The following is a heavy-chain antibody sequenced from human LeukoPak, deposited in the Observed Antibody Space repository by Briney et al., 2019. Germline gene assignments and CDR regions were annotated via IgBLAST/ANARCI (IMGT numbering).Heavy chain of an antibody. J-gene: IGHJ4*02. D-gene: IGHD1-26*01. CDR1: GFTFSSYA. V-gene: IGHV4-34*08. CDR2: INHSGST. Sequence: GSLRLSCAVSGFTFSSYAMHWVRQAPGKGLEWIGEINHSGSTNYNPSLKSRVTISVDTSKNQFSLKLSSVTAADTAVYYCFRSSGSSEFGYWGQGTLVTVSS. CDR3: FRSSGSSEFGY.